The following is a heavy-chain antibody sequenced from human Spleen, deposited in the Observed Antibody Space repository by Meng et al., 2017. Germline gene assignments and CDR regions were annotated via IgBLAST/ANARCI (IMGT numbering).Heavy chain of an antibody. V-gene: IGHV4-4*02. CDR1: GDSITNHNW. CDR2: IPHRGSS. CDR3: RLAYCDSDCGDY. J-gene: IGHJ4*02. Sequence: QVQLRESGPALVKPSETLSLTCAVSGDSITNHNWWAWGRQPPGKGLEWIGEIPHRGSSDYNPSLKSRVSMSIDKSKNQFSLKLTSVTAADTALYYCRLAYCDSDCGDYWGQGTLVTVSS. D-gene: IGHD2-21*02.